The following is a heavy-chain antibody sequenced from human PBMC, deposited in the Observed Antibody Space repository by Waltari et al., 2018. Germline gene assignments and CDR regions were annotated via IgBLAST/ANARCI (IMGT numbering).Heavy chain of an antibody. CDR1: GGSFSGYY. D-gene: IGHD6-13*01. CDR3: TRCLLAAAGPRFGY. J-gene: IGHJ4*02. Sequence: QVQLQQWGAGLLKPSETLSLTCAVYGGSFSGYYGSWIRQPPGKGLEWIGEINHSGGTNYNPAPKSRVTISVDTPKNQFSLKLSSVTAADTSVYYCTRCLLAAAGPRFGYWGQGTLVTVSS. CDR2: INHSGGT. V-gene: IGHV4-34*01.